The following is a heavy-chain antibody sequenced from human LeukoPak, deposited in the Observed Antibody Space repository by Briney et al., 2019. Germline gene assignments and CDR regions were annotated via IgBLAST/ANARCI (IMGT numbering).Heavy chain of an antibody. Sequence: GGSLRLSCSGSGFTFGDYAMSWLRQAPGKGLEWVGFIRRKAIGGTTAYAASVKGRFTISRDDYKSIAYLQMNSLKSEDTAVYYCTRGYTYGPEYWGQGTRVTVSS. CDR3: TRGYTYGPEY. J-gene: IGHJ4*02. V-gene: IGHV3-49*03. CDR2: IRRKAIGGTT. D-gene: IGHD5-18*01. CDR1: GFTFGDYA.